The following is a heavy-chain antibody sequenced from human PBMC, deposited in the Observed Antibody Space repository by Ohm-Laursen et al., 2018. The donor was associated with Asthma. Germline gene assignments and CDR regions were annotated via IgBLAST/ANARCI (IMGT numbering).Heavy chain of an antibody. V-gene: IGHV3-9*01. CDR2: ISWNSGSI. CDR1: GFTFDDYA. Sequence: LSLTCAASGFTFDDYAMHWVRQAPGKGLEWVSGISWNSGSIGYADSVKGRFTISRDNAKNSLYLQMNSLRAEDTALYYCAKGRQYYYASGGYFDYWGQGTLVTVSS. J-gene: IGHJ4*02. CDR3: AKGRQYYYASGGYFDY. D-gene: IGHD3-10*01.